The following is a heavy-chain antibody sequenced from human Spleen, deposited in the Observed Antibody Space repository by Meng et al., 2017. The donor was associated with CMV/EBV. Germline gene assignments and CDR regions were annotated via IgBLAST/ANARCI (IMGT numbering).Heavy chain of an antibody. Sequence: ASVKVSCKASGYTFTSYDINWVRQATGQGLEWMGWMNPNSGNTGYAQKFQGRVTITRNTSISTAYMELSSLRSEDTAVYYCARDLTGTTGGDLDYWGQGTLVTVSS. J-gene: IGHJ4*02. CDR2: MNPNSGNT. CDR1: GYTFTSYD. CDR3: ARDLTGTTGGDLDY. V-gene: IGHV1-8*03. D-gene: IGHD1-14*01.